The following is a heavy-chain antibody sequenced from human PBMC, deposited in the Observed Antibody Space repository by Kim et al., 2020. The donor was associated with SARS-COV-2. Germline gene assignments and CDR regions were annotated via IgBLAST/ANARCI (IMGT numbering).Heavy chain of an antibody. V-gene: IGHV3-30*18. CDR2: ISYDGSNK. Sequence: GGSLRLSCAASGFTFSSYGMHWVRQAPGKGLEWVAVISYDGSNKYYADSVKGRFTISRDNSKNTLYLQMNSLRAEDTAVYYCAKKLDSSGWDYFDYWGQG. J-gene: IGHJ4*02. D-gene: IGHD6-19*01. CDR3: AKKLDSSGWDYFDY. CDR1: GFTFSSYG.